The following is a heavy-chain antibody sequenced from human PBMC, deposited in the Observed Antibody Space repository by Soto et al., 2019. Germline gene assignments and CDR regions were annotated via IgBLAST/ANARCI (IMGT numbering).Heavy chain of an antibody. CDR1: GGSISGYY. V-gene: IGHV4-59*04. D-gene: IGHD3-22*01. CDR3: ARHEYVSSSYDLLDV. Sequence: PSETLSLTCSVSGGSISGYYWSWIRQAPGKGLEWIANIYYTGTTFYNPSLRSRVSMTIDASKNRFSLNLSSVTASDTALYYCARHEYVSSSYDLLDVWGRGTMVTVSS. CDR2: IYYTGTT. J-gene: IGHJ3*01.